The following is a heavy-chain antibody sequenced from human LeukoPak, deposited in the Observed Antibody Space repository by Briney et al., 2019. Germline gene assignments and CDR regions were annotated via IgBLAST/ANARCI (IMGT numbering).Heavy chain of an antibody. CDR3: ARGGAYSGYDSGLDY. J-gene: IGHJ4*02. CDR1: GFTVSSNY. V-gene: IGHV3-66*01. CDR2: IYSNGST. Sequence: GGSLRLSCAASGFTVSSNYMSWVRQAPGKGLEWLSVIYSNGSTFYADSVKGRFIISRDNSKNTLYLQMNSLRAEDTAVYYCARGGAYSGYDSGLDYWGQGTLVTVSS. D-gene: IGHD5-12*01.